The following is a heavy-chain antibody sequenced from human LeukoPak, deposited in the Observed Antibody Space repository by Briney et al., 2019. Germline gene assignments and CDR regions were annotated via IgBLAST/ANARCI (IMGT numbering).Heavy chain of an antibody. CDR3: ARIVATTQTSSYYYVMDV. Sequence: GESLKISCKGSGYTFTSYWIAWVRQMPGKGLEWMGIIYPGDSETRYSPSFQGQVTISADKFIRTAYLQWSSLKASDTAMYYCARIVATTQTSSYYYVMDVWGQGTTVTVSS. V-gene: IGHV5-51*01. CDR1: GYTFTSYW. CDR2: IYPGDSET. D-gene: IGHD5-12*01. J-gene: IGHJ6*02.